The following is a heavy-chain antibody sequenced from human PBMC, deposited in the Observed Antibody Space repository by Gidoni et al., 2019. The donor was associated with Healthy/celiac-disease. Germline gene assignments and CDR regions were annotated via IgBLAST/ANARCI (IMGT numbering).Heavy chain of an antibody. CDR1: GFTFSNAW. Sequence: EVQLVESGGGLVKPGGSLRLSCAASGFTFSNAWLSWVRQAPGKGLEWVGRIKSKTDGGTTDYAAPVKGRFTISRDDSKNTLYLQMNSLKTEDTAVYYCSREDLAYCTNGVCSSGFDPWGQGTLVTVSS. CDR3: SREDLAYCTNGVCSSGFDP. CDR2: IKSKTDGGTT. J-gene: IGHJ5*02. D-gene: IGHD2-8*01. V-gene: IGHV3-15*01.